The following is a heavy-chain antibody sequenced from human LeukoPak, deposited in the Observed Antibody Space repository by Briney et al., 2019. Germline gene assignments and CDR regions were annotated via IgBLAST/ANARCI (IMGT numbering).Heavy chain of an antibody. CDR3: ARDGRYSGSFDY. CDR1: GFTFSSYS. D-gene: IGHD1-26*01. J-gene: IGHJ4*02. CDR2: ISSSSYI. Sequence: PGGSLRLSCAASGFTFSSYSMNWVRQAPGKGLEWVSSISSSSYIYYADSVKGRFTISRDNAKSSLYLQMNSLRAEDTAAYYCARDGRYSGSFDYWGQGTLVTVSS. V-gene: IGHV3-21*01.